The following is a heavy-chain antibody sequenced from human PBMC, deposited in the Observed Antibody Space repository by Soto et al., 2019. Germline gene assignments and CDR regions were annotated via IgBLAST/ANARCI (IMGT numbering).Heavy chain of an antibody. V-gene: IGHV1-18*01. Sequence: VRLVQSGNVVQKPGSSVKASCQTSGYTFSSYGIIWVRQAPGQGLERMRWISGYNGNADYAQRFRGRVNMTTDTCTTTVFMELRDLRSDDTDLYFCAREGWLGELLYWGQGSLVTVS. CDR1: GYTFSSYG. J-gene: IGHJ4*02. D-gene: IGHD3-10*01. CDR3: AREGWLGELLY. CDR2: ISGYNGNA.